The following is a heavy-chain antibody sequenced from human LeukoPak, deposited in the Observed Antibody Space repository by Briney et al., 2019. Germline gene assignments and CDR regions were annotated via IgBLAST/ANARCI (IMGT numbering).Heavy chain of an antibody. Sequence: ASVKVSCKASGYTFTGFYIHWVRQAPGQGLEWMGWINPNTGDTNYGQKFQGRVTMTRDTSISTAYMELSSLRSDDTAVYYCARDATSGDPYYFDFWGQGTLVTVSS. J-gene: IGHJ4*02. CDR3: ARDATSGDPYYFDF. CDR2: INPNTGDT. V-gene: IGHV1-2*02. CDR1: GYTFTGFY. D-gene: IGHD3-16*01.